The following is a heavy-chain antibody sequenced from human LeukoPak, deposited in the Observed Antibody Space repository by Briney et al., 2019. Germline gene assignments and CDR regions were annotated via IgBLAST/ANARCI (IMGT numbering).Heavy chain of an antibody. D-gene: IGHD3-22*01. CDR2: ISSTSSTI. J-gene: IGHJ3*02. Sequence: GGSLRLSCAASGFTFSSYEMNWVRQAPGKGLEWVSYISSTSSTIYYADSVKGRFTISRDNAKNSLSLQMNSLRAEDTAVYYCARDHHRRLYDSQARDTFDIWGQGTMVTVSS. CDR1: GFTFSSYE. CDR3: ARDHHRRLYDSQARDTFDI. V-gene: IGHV3-48*01.